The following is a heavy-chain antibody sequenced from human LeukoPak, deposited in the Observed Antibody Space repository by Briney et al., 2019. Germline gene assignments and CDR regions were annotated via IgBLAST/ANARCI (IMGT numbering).Heavy chain of an antibody. D-gene: IGHD6-19*01. CDR1: GGSISSYY. CDR3: AGIAVAGTY. V-gene: IGHV4-59*01. J-gene: IGHJ4*02. CDR2: IYYSGST. Sequence: SETLSLTCTVSGGSISSYYWTWIRQPPGKGLEWIGYIYYSGSTNYNPSLKSRVTISVDTSKNQFSLKLSSVTAADTAVYYCAGIAVAGTYWGQGTLVTVSS.